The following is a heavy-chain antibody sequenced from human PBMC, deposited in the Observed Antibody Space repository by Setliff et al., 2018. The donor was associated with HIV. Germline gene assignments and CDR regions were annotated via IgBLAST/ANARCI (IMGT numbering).Heavy chain of an antibody. Sequence: PGGSLRLSCASSGFTFSSYSMHWVRQAPGKGLEWVAVISYDGSHKYYADSVKGRFTISRDNSENTLYLQMNSLRVEDTAVYSCARDDYDISTGYYPDWGQGTLVTVSS. CDR3: ARDDYDISTGYYPD. CDR2: ISYDGSHK. J-gene: IGHJ4*02. V-gene: IGHV3-30*03. CDR1: GFTFSSYS. D-gene: IGHD3-9*01.